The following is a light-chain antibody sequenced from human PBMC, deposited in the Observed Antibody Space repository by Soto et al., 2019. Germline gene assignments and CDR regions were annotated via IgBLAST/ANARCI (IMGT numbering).Light chain of an antibody. J-gene: IGLJ3*02. CDR1: RSDVGGYNY. V-gene: IGLV2-14*01. Sequence: QAVVTQPASVSGSPGQSITISCTGTRSDVGGYNYVSWYQMHPGKAPKVMIYEVSNRPSGVSDRFSGSKSGNTATLTISGLQAEDEADYYCISFTSINTWVFGAGTKLTVL. CDR2: EVS. CDR3: ISFTSINTWV.